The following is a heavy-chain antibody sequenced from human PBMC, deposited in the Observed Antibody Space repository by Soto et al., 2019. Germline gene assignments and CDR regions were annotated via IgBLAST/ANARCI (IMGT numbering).Heavy chain of an antibody. V-gene: IGHV1-69*13. J-gene: IGHJ4*02. CDR2: IIPIFGTA. CDR1: GGAFSSYA. CDR3: ARSGQWPNDYFDY. Sequence: SVKVSCKASGGAFSSYAISWVRQAPGQGLEWMGGIIPIFGTANYAQKFQGRVTITADESTSTAYMELSSLRSEDTAVYYCARSGQWPNDYFDYWGQGTLVTVSS. D-gene: IGHD6-19*01.